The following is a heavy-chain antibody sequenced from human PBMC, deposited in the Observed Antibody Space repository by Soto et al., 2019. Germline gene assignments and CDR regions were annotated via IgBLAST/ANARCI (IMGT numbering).Heavy chain of an antibody. Sequence: SVKVSCKSSGGTFSSYAISWVRQAPGQGLEWMGGIIPIFGTANYAQKFQGRVTITADESTSTAYMELSSLRSEDTAVYYCARGMVGSTSHYYYGMDVWGQGTTVTVSS. D-gene: IGHD2-2*01. CDR3: ARGMVGSTSHYYYGMDV. J-gene: IGHJ6*02. CDR1: GGTFSSYA. V-gene: IGHV1-69*13. CDR2: IIPIFGTA.